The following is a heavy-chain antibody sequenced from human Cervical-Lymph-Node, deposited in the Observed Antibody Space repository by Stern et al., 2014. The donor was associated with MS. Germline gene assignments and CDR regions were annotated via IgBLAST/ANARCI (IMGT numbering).Heavy chain of an antibody. V-gene: IGHV5-51*01. J-gene: IGHJ4*02. D-gene: IGHD3-22*01. CDR2: VYPGDSDT. CDR3: ARDAAPSSGTSQGSLYFDY. Sequence: VQLVQSGAEVKKPGESLRISCKASGYKFASFWIGWVRQMPGEGLEWVGLVYPGDSDTSSSPSFQGQVTISVDKSIDTAYLQWSSLKASDTAIYYCARDAAPSSGTSQGSLYFDYWGRGTQVTVSS. CDR1: GYKFASFW.